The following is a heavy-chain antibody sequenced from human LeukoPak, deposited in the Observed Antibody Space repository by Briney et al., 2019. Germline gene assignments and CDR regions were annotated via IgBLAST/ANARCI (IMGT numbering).Heavy chain of an antibody. CDR3: AREASDAFDI. CDR2: IYYSGST. J-gene: IGHJ3*02. V-gene: IGHV4-59*12. Sequence: PSETLSLTCTVSGGSISSYYWSWIRQPPGKGLEWIGYIYYSGSTNYNPSLKSRVTMSVDTSKNQFSLKLSSVTAADTAVYYCAREASDAFDIWGQGTMVTVSS. CDR1: GGSISSYY.